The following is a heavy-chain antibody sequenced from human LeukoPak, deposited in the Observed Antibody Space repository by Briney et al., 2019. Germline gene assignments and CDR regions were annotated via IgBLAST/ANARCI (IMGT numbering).Heavy chain of an antibody. J-gene: IGHJ6*02. V-gene: IGHV4-31*03. Sequence: SQTLSLTCTVSGGSISSGGYYWSWIRQHPGKGLEWIGYIYYSGSTYYNPSLKSRVTISVDTSKNQFSLKLSSVTAADTAVYYCARDLASGHPVFYYYYGMDVWGQGTTVTVSS. CDR1: GGSISSGGYY. CDR2: IYYSGST. D-gene: IGHD5-12*01. CDR3: ARDLASGHPVFYYYYGMDV.